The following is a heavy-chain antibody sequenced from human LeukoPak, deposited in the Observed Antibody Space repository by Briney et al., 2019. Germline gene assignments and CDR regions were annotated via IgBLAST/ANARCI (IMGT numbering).Heavy chain of an antibody. D-gene: IGHD3-16*01. CDR2: ISSSSSYI. Sequence: GGSLRLSCAASGFTFSSYSMTWVRQAPGKGLEWVSSISSSSSYIYYADSVKGRFTISRDNPNNSLYLQMNSLRAEDTAVYYCARDLIIWGASLLGAFDIWGQGTMVTVSS. V-gene: IGHV3-21*01. CDR3: ARDLIIWGASLLGAFDI. CDR1: GFTFSSYS. J-gene: IGHJ3*02.